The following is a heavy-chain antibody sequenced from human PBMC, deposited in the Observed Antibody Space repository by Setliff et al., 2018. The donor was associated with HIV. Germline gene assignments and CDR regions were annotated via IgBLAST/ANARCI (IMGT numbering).Heavy chain of an antibody. Sequence: GSLRLSCAASGFTFSDYYMSWIRQAPGKGLEWVGQVNRDGGAHYNPSLRSRVTISVDTSKNQFSLELSSVTAADTAVYYCARSLTKQLVLGTSREYYFDSWGLGALVTVSS. CDR1: GFTFSDYY. V-gene: IGHV4-34*01. CDR2: VNRDGGA. D-gene: IGHD6-13*01. J-gene: IGHJ4*02. CDR3: ARSLTKQLVLGTSREYYFDS.